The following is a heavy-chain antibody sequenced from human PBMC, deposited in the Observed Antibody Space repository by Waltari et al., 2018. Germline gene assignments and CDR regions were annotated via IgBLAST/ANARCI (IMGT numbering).Heavy chain of an antibody. CDR1: GGSISSSSYY. CDR3: ARAVGKYSSGWYYGY. D-gene: IGHD6-19*01. CDR2: IYYSGRT. J-gene: IGHJ4*02. Sequence: QLQLQESGPGLVKPSETLSLTCTVSGGSISSSSYYWGWIRQPPGKGLEWIGSIYYSGRTYHNPSLKSRVTISGDTSKTQFSLKRSSVTAADTAVYSCARAVGKYSSGWYYGYWGQGTLVTVSS. V-gene: IGHV4-39*07.